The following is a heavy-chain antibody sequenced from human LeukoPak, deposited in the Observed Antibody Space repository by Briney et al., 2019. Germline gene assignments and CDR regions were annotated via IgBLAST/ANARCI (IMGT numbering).Heavy chain of an antibody. CDR1: GGTFSSYA. CDR3: ARGLGVPEDY. Sequence: SVKVSCKASGGTFSSYAISWVRQAPGQGLEWMGRIIPIFGTANYAQKFQGRVTMTRNTSISTAYMELSSLRSEDTAVYYCARGLGVPEDYWGQGTLVTVSS. J-gene: IGHJ4*02. CDR2: IIPIFGTA. V-gene: IGHV1-69*05. D-gene: IGHD1-14*01.